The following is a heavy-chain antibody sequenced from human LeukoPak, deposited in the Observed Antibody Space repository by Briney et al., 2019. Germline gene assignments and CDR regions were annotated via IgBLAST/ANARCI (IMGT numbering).Heavy chain of an antibody. Sequence: PGRSLRLSCAASGFTLSSYWMSWVRQAPGKGLEWVANIKQDGSEKYYVDSVKGRFTISRDNAKNSLYLQMNSLRAEDTAVYYCARDYSSLGHYYYGMDVWGQGTTVTVSS. J-gene: IGHJ6*02. CDR3: ARDYSSLGHYYYGMDV. V-gene: IGHV3-7*03. CDR2: IKQDGSEK. CDR1: GFTLSSYW. D-gene: IGHD2-21*01.